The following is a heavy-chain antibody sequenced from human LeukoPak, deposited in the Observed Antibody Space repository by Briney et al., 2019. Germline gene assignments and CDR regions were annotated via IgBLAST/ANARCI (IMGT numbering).Heavy chain of an antibody. CDR2: IYSGGST. V-gene: IGHV3-66*01. J-gene: IGHJ4*02. D-gene: IGHD1-26*01. CDR1: GLTVSSNY. CDR3: ARENSGSYYRGYFDY. Sequence: GGSLRLSCAASGLTVSSNYMSWVRQAPGKGLEWVSVIYSGGSTYYADSVKGRFTISRDNSKNTLYLQMNSLRAEDTAMYYCARENSGSYYRGYFDYWGQGTLVTVSS.